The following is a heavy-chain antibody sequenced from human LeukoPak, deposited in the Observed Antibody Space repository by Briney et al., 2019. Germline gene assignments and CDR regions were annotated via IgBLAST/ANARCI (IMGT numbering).Heavy chain of an antibody. V-gene: IGHV1-46*03. D-gene: IGHD5-18*01. CDR1: GYTFTSYY. J-gene: IGHJ3*02. CDR3: AKSADTAMVMSAFDI. Sequence: GASVKVSCKASGYTFTSYYMHWVRQAPGQGLEWMGIINPSGGSTSYAQKFQGRVTMTRDTSTSTVYMELSSLRSEDTAVYYCAKSADTAMVMSAFDIWGQGTMVTVSS. CDR2: INPSGGST.